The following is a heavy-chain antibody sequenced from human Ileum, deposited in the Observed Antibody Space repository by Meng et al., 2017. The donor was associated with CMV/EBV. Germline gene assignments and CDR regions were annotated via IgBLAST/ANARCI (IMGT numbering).Heavy chain of an antibody. J-gene: IGHJ4*02. Sequence: GESLKISCEASGFTFSRYGMHWVRQAPGKGLEGVAFIRYDETDKYYAASVKGRFTISRDNSKNTLYLQMNSLRAENTAGYYCAKNCGSSWQNFEYWGQGTLVTVSS. D-gene: IGHD6-13*01. V-gene: IGHV3-30*02. CDR1: GFTFSRYG. CDR3: AKNCGSSWQNFEY. CDR2: IRYDETDK.